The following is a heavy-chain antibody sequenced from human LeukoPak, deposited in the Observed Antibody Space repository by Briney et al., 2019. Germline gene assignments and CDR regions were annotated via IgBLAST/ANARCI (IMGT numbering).Heavy chain of an antibody. V-gene: IGHV3-21*01. CDR1: GFTFSSYS. Sequence: GGSLRLSCAASGFTFSSYSMNWVRLAPGKGLEWVSSISSSSRYMHYADSVKGRFTISRDNAKNSLYLQMNSLRAEDTAVYYCAKEGAASAFDIWGQGSMVTVSS. CDR2: ISSSSRYM. J-gene: IGHJ3*02. CDR3: AKEGAASAFDI. D-gene: IGHD1-26*01.